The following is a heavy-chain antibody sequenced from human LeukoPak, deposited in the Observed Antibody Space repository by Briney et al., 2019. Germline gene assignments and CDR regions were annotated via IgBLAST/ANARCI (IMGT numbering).Heavy chain of an antibody. J-gene: IGHJ5*02. CDR2: IYYSGSS. CDR3: AKTPWFDP. Sequence: SETLSLTCTVSGGSISSHYWSWIRQPPGKGLEWIGYIYYSGSSKYNPSLKSRVTISVDTSKNQFSLKLSSVTAADTAVYYCAKTPWFDPWGQGTLVTVSS. V-gene: IGHV4-59*08. CDR1: GGSISSHY.